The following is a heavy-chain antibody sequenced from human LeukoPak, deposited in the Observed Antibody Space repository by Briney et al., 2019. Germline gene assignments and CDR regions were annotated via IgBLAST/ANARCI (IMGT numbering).Heavy chain of an antibody. V-gene: IGHV3-23*01. CDR2: ISGSGGST. D-gene: IGHD6-13*01. J-gene: IGHJ4*02. Sequence: GGSLRLSCAASGFTFSSYGMHWVRQAPGKGLEWVSAISGSGGSTYYADSVKGRFTISRDNSKNTLYLQMNSLRAEDTAVYYCAKDRYSSSWPGAYYFDYWGQGTLVTVSS. CDR1: GFTFSSYG. CDR3: AKDRYSSSWPGAYYFDY.